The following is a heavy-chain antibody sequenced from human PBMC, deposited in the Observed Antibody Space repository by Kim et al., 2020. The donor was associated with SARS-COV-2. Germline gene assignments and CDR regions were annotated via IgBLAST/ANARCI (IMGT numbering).Heavy chain of an antibody. V-gene: IGHV4-34*01. D-gene: IGHD5-12*01. CDR3: RGVEYRRYVLF. CDR1: GGSFSGYY. Sequence: SESLSLTCAVYGGSFSGYYRGWIRQPPGKGLEWIGEIDNRGNTNYNPSSKSGVSTSVDTSKHQSPWKLMSVTAADTAVFYCRGVEYRRYVLFWGWGTVVT. CDR2: IDNRGNT. J-gene: IGHJ2*01.